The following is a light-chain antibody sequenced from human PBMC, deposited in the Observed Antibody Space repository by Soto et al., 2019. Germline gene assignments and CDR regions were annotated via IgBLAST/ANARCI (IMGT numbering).Light chain of an antibody. Sequence: QSALTQPASVSGSRGQSITICCVGRNXDVGQDKSVSWYQQGPGKAPKLLIFEVTNRPSGVSSRFSGSRSGNTASLTISGLQPDDEGDYFCVSYTDTDTLVFGTGTKVTVL. CDR1: NXDVGQDKS. CDR3: VSYTDTDTLV. CDR2: EVT. J-gene: IGLJ1*01. V-gene: IGLV2-14*01.